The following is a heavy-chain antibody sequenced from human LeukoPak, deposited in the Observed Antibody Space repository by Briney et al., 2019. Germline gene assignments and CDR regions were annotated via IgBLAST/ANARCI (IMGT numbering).Heavy chain of an antibody. CDR1: GFTFSSYA. J-gene: IGHJ6*02. CDR2: IKEDGSEK. CDR3: ARGMDV. V-gene: IGHV3-7*01. Sequence: PGGSLRLSCAASGFTFSSYAMHWVRQAPGKGLEWVANIKEDGSEKYYVDSVKGRFTISRDNAQDSLYLQMNSLRDEDTAVYYCARGMDVWGHGTTVTVSS.